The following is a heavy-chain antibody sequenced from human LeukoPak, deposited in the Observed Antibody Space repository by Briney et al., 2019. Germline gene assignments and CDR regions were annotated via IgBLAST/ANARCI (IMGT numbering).Heavy chain of an antibody. CDR3: ARDQRGIAAACIDS. Sequence: PGGSLRLSCAASGFTVSSNYMSWVRQAPGKGLEWVSVIYSGGSTYYADSVKGRFTISRDNSKNTLYLQMNSLRAEDTAVYYCARDQRGIAAACIDSWGQGTLVTASS. CDR2: IYSGGST. D-gene: IGHD6-13*01. V-gene: IGHV3-66*01. J-gene: IGHJ4*02. CDR1: GFTVSSNY.